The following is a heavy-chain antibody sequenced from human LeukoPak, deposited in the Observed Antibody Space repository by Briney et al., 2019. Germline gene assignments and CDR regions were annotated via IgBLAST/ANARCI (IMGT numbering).Heavy chain of an antibody. J-gene: IGHJ4*02. CDR2: INNDGSRT. V-gene: IGHV3-74*01. Sequence: GGSLRLSCAASGFTFTSYWMHWARQAPGKGLVWVSHINNDGSRTSYADSVKGRFTISRDNAKNTLYLQMNSLRAEDTAIYFCTNFDYWGQGILVTVSS. CDR1: GFTFTSYW. CDR3: TNFDY.